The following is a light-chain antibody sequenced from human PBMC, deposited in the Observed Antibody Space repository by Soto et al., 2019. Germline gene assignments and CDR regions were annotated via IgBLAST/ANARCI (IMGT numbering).Light chain of an antibody. CDR2: DVS. CDR1: SSDVGGYNY. J-gene: IGLJ2*01. Sequence: QSALTQPDSVSGSPGQSITISCTGTSSDVGGYNYVSWYQQHPGKAPKLMINDVSNRPSGVSNRFSGSKSGNTASLTISGLQDEDEADYYCISYTSSSTVVFGGGTKLTVL. CDR3: ISYTSSSTVV. V-gene: IGLV2-14*01.